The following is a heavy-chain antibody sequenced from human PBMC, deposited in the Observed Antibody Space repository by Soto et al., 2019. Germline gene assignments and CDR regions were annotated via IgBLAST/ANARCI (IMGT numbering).Heavy chain of an antibody. V-gene: IGHV2-5*02. CDR1: GFSLSSTRMA. D-gene: IGHD6-19*01. CDR2: IYWDDDK. J-gene: IGHJ4*02. CDR3: AHIVVAGLGYYFDY. Sequence: QITLKESGPTLAKPTQTLTLTCTFSGFSLSSTRMAVGWIRQPPGKALEWLALIYWDDDKRYSPFLKSSLTITKDTSKNQVVLTMSNMDPVDTARYYCAHIVVAGLGYYFDYWGQGTLVTVSS.